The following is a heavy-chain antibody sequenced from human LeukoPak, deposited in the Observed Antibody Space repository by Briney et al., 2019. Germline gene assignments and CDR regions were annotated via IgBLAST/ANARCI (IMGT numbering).Heavy chain of an antibody. V-gene: IGHV3-30-3*01. D-gene: IGHD6-19*01. CDR2: ISYDGSNK. Sequence: GGSLRLSCAASGFTFSSYAMHWVRQAPGKGLEWVAVISYDGSNKYYADSVKGRFTISRDNSKNTLYLQMNSLRAEDTAVYYCARGTRSGWYLVYWGQGTLVTVSS. J-gene: IGHJ4*02. CDR3: ARGTRSGWYLVY. CDR1: GFTFSSYA.